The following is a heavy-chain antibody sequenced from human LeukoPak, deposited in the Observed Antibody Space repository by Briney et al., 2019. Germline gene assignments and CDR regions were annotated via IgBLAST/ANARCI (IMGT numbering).Heavy chain of an antibody. Sequence: ASVKVSCKASGYTFTSYAMNWVRQAPGQGLEWMGWINTNTGNPTYAQGFTGRFVFSLDTSVSTAYLRISSLKAEDTAVYYCARAPNQWKMATIRAFDIWGQGTMVTVSS. V-gene: IGHV7-4-1*02. CDR3: ARAPNQWKMATIRAFDI. J-gene: IGHJ3*02. D-gene: IGHD5-24*01. CDR1: GYTFTSYA. CDR2: INTNTGNP.